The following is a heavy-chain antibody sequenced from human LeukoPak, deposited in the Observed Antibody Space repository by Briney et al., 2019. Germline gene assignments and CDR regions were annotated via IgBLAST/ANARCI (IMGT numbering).Heavy chain of an antibody. CDR1: GFTFSSYS. V-gene: IGHV3-48*01. Sequence: GGSLRLSCAASGFTFSSYSMNWVRQAPGKGLEWVSYISSSSSTIYYADSVKGRFTISRDNAKNSLYLQMNSLRAEDTAVYYCAKDGRLGGFDPWGQGTLVTVSS. CDR2: ISSSSSTI. D-gene: IGHD3-22*01. CDR3: AKDGRLGGFDP. J-gene: IGHJ5*02.